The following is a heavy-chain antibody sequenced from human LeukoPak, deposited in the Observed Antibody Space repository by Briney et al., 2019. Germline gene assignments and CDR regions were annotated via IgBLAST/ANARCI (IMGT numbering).Heavy chain of an antibody. CDR1: GFTFSSHW. V-gene: IGHV3-74*01. D-gene: IGHD4-23*01. CDR2: INSDGSSI. J-gene: IGHJ4*02. CDR3: ARRGDGGRSFDY. Sequence: GGSLRLSCAASGFTFSSHWMHWVRQAPGKGLVWVSRINSDGSSISYADSVKGRFTISRDNAKNTLYLQMNSLRAEDTAVYYCARRGDGGRSFDYWGQGTLVTVSS.